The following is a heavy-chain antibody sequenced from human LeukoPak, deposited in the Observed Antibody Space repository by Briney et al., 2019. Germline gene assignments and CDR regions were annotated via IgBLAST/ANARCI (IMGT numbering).Heavy chain of an antibody. J-gene: IGHJ1*01. CDR2: IYYSGST. Sequence: SETLSLTCTVSGGSISSGDYYWSWIRQPPGKGLEWIGSIYYSGSTYYNPSLKSRVTISVDTSKNQFSLKLSSVTAADTAVYYCARQSRIAAAVSEYFQHWGQGTLVTVSS. CDR3: ARQSRIAAAVSEYFQH. V-gene: IGHV4-39*01. D-gene: IGHD6-13*01. CDR1: GGSISSGDYY.